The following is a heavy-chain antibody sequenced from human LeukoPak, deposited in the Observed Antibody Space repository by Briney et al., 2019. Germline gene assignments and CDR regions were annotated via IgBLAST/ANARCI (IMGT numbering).Heavy chain of an antibody. CDR1: GGTFSSYA. V-gene: IGHV1-69*13. CDR3: ASVVGYSYGFDY. Sequence: SVKVSCKASGGTFSSYAISWVRQAPGQGLEWMGGIIPIFGTANYAQKFQGRVTITADESTSTAYMELSSLRSEDTAVYYCASVVGYSYGFDYWGQATLVTVSS. CDR2: IIPIFGTA. D-gene: IGHD5-18*01. J-gene: IGHJ4*02.